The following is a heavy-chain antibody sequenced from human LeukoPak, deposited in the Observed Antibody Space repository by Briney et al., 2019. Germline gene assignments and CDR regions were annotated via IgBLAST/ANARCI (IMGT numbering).Heavy chain of an antibody. CDR3: AREGLGELTLDC. V-gene: IGHV1-18*01. D-gene: IGHD3-16*01. J-gene: IGHJ4*02. Sequence: GASVKVSCKSSGYIFTTYGITWVRQAPGQGLEWMGWISTDNGDTNYAQKLQGRVTMTTDTSTSTAYMELRSLRSDDTAVYYCAREGLGELTLDCWGQGTLVTVSS. CDR1: GYIFTTYG. CDR2: ISTDNGDT.